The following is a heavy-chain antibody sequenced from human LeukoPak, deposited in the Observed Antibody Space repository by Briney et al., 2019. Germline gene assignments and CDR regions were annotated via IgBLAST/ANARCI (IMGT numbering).Heavy chain of an antibody. D-gene: IGHD4-17*01. Sequence: KTSETLSLTCTVSGGSISGGDYYWAWIRQPPGKGLEWIGSINYSGTTYYNPSLKSRVAMSVDTYKNHFSLKLSSVTATDSAVYYCAKRGAMVTTSIGAFAYWGQGTLVTVSS. CDR1: GGSISGGDYY. J-gene: IGHJ4*02. CDR2: INYSGTT. V-gene: IGHV4-39*01. CDR3: AKRGAMVTTSIGAFAY.